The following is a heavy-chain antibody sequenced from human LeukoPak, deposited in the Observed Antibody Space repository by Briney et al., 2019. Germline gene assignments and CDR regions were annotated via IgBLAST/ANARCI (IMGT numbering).Heavy chain of an antibody. D-gene: IGHD3-16*01. CDR2: ITSSGDDT. J-gene: IGHJ4*02. V-gene: IGHV3-23*01. CDR3: AFDWGFDY. Sequence: PGGSLRLTCAVSGFSSSNYAMSWVRQAPGKGLEWVSSITSSGDDTFYAVSVKGRFTISRDNSWDKVFLQMNSFRADDTAVYYCAFDWGFDYWGQGTLVTVSS. CDR1: GFSSSNYA.